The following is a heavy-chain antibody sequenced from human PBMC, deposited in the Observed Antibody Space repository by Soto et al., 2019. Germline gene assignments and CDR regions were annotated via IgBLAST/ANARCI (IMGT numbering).Heavy chain of an antibody. V-gene: IGHV3-30*18. CDR1: GFSFSDSG. CDR2: ISSDGSNE. D-gene: IGHD2-15*01. J-gene: IGHJ3*02. CDR3: AKSVRYCLGSSCSPEAFDI. Sequence: QVQLVESGGGVVQPGRSLRLSCAASGFSFSDSGMHWVRQPPGKGLEWVAAISSDGSNEFYADSVKDRFTISRDNSKNTLYLQMNSLRAEDKAVYYCAKSVRYCLGSSCSPEAFDIWGQGTVVSVS.